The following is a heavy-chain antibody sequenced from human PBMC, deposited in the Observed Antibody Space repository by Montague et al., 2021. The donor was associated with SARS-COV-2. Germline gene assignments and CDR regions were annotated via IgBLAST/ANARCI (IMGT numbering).Heavy chain of an antibody. CDR1: GFRFDDYA. D-gene: IGHD3-22*01. Sequence: LRLSFAASGFRFDDYAMHWVRQVPGKGLEWVSGISWNSGSKAYADSVKGRFTISRDNAKNSLYLQMNSLRAEDTALYHCAKDEGYYFDSSGENDNWGQGTLVTVSS. CDR2: ISWNSGSK. V-gene: IGHV3-9*01. CDR3: AKDEGYYFDSSGENDN. J-gene: IGHJ4*02.